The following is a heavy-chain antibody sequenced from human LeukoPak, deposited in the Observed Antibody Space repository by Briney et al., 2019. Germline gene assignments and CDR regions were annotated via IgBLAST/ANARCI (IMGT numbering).Heavy chain of an antibody. CDR2: MNPNSGNT. J-gene: IGHJ6*03. CDR1: GYTFTSYD. D-gene: IGHD5-18*01. CDR3: ARGTGGYSWGTVGYYYYYMDV. Sequence: ASVKVSCKASGYTFTSYDINWVRQATGQGPEWMGWMNPNSGNTGYAQKFQGRVTMTRNTSISTAYMELSSLRSEDTAVYYCARGTGGYSWGTVGYYYYYMDVWGKGTTVTVSS. V-gene: IGHV1-8*01.